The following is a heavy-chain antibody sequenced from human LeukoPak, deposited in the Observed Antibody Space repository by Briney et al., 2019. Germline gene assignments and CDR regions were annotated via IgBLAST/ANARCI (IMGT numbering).Heavy chain of an antibody. V-gene: IGHV1-69*04. CDR2: IIPILGIA. CDR1: GGTFSSYA. J-gene: IGHJ4*02. CDR3: ARALSSGWYTYPLLYFDY. Sequence: SVRVSCKASGGTFSSYAISWVRQAPGQGLEWMGRIIPILGIANYAQKFQGRVTIAADKSTSTAYMELSSLRSEDTAVYYCARALSSGWYTYPLLYFDYWGQGTLVTVSS. D-gene: IGHD6-19*01.